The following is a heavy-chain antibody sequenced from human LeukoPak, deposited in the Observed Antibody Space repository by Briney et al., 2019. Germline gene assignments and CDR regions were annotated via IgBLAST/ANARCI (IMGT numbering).Heavy chain of an antibody. CDR3: ARDRDYYYYYYMDV. CDR1: GGSISSYC. V-gene: IGHV4-4*07. CDR2: IYTSGST. D-gene: IGHD3-10*01. Sequence: SETLSLTCTASGGSISSYCWSWIRQPAGKGLEWIGRIYTSGSTNYNPSLKSRVTMSVDTSKNQFSLKLSSVTAADTAVYYCARDRDYYYYYYMDVWGKGTTVTVSS. J-gene: IGHJ6*03.